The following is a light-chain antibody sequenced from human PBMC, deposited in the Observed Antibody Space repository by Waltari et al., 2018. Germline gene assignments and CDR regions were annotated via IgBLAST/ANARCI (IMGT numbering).Light chain of an antibody. Sequence: QSARTQSASVSGSPGQSITISCTGPSSDVGSYTLVSWYQQHPGKAPKLMIYEGSKRPSGVSNRFSGSKSGNTASLTISGLQAEDEADYYCCSYAGSSTSVVFGGGTKLTVL. CDR3: CSYAGSSTSVV. CDR1: SSDVGSYTL. J-gene: IGLJ2*01. V-gene: IGLV2-23*01. CDR2: EGS.